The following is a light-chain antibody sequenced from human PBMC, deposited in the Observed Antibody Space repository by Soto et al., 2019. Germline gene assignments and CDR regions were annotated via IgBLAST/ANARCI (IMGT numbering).Light chain of an antibody. CDR3: LQDINYPWT. CDR1: QRLLNRNGYNY. CDR2: MTS. V-gene: IGKV2-28*01. J-gene: IGKJ1*01. Sequence: DIVLTQSPLSLPVSPGEPASIPCRSSQRLLNRNGYNYLDWFVQKPGQSPQLLIYMTSNRSPGVPDRFSGSGSGTDFTLAISSLQREDSATYYCLQDINYPWTFGQGTKVDIK.